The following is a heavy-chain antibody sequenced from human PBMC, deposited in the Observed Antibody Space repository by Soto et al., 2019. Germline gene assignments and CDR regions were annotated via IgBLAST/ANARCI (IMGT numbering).Heavy chain of an antibody. J-gene: IGHJ4*02. Sequence: SETLSLTWAVSGGSIGSGGYSWSWIRQPPGKGLEWIGYIYHSGSIYYNPSLKSRVTISLDRAKKQFSLKLSSVTAADTAVYYCARAPQYNDSRGYYVSSGNFDYWGQGTMVTVSS. V-gene: IGHV4-30-2*01. CDR2: IYHSGSI. CDR3: ARAPQYNDSRGYYVSSGNFDY. D-gene: IGHD3-22*01. CDR1: GGSIGSGGYS.